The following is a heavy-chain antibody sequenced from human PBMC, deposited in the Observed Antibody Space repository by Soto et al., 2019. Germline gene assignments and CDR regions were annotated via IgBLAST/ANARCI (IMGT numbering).Heavy chain of an antibody. J-gene: IGHJ5*02. Sequence: ASVKVSCKASGYTFTSYGISWVRQAPGQGLEWMGWINAGNGNTKYSQKFQGRVTITRDTSASTAYMELSSLRSEDTAVYYCAVYCSGGSCSRWFDPWGQGTLVTVSS. CDR2: INAGNGNT. D-gene: IGHD2-15*01. CDR1: GYTFTSYG. CDR3: AVYCSGGSCSRWFDP. V-gene: IGHV1-3*01.